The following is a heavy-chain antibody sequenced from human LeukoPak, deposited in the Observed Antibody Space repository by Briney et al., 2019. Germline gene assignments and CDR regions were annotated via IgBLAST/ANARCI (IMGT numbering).Heavy chain of an antibody. Sequence: GGSLRLSCAASGFTFSDYYMSWIRQAPGKGLEWVSCISSSGNTIYYADSVKGRFTISRDNAKNSLYLQMNSLRAEDTAVYYCARGYYGDSSHFNWFDPWGQGTLVTVSS. V-gene: IGHV3-11*01. CDR1: GFTFSDYY. CDR2: ISSSGNTI. D-gene: IGHD4-17*01. J-gene: IGHJ5*02. CDR3: ARGYYGDSSHFNWFDP.